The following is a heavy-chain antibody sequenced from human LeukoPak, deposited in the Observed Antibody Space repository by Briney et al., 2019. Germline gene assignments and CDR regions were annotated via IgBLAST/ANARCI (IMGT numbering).Heavy chain of an antibody. CDR1: GSTFSSYD. J-gene: IGHJ4*02. D-gene: IGHD3-10*01. CDR3: ARAYGSGTYWFDY. V-gene: IGHV3-11*04. CDR2: ISTSGSNI. Sequence: GGTLRLSCAASGSTFSSYDMSWIRQAPGKGLEWISYISTSGSNIHYADSVKGRFTISRDNAENSVYLQMNRLRDEDTAIYYCARAYGSGTYWFDYWGQGTLVTVSS.